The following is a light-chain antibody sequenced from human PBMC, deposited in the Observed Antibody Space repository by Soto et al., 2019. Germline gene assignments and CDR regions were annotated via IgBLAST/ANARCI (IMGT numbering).Light chain of an antibody. CDR3: QHYYGTLWT. CDR2: WAS. CDR1: QSLLYSSNNKNY. J-gene: IGKJ1*01. V-gene: IGKV4-1*01. Sequence: DIAMTQSPDSLAVSLGERATINCKSSQSLLYSSNNKNYLAWYQQKPGQPPKLLIYWASTRQSGVPDRFSGSGSGTDFTLTISSLQAEDAAVYYCQHYYGTLWTFGQGTKVEIK.